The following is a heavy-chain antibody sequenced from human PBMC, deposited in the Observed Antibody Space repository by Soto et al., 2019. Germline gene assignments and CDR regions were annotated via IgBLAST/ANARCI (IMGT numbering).Heavy chain of an antibody. Sequence: GASVKVSCKASGFTFTSYGISWVRQAPGQGLEWMGWISAYNGNTNFAQKLQGRVTVTTDTSTSTAYMELRSLRSDDTAVYYCARVAATVVTIFDFWGQGTRVTVSS. V-gene: IGHV1-18*01. CDR1: GFTFTSYG. D-gene: IGHD4-17*01. CDR2: ISAYNGNT. CDR3: ARVAATVVTIFDF. J-gene: IGHJ4*02.